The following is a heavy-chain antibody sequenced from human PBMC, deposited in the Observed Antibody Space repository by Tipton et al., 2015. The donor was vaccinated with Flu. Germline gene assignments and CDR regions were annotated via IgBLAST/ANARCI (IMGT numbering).Heavy chain of an antibody. Sequence: QLVQSGPEVKKPGASVKVSCKASGYAFISYYIHWVRQAPGQGLEWMGIINPNAGSANYAQKFQGRVTMTRDTSTNTVYMEVSSLRSEDTAVYYCARVREQLVIDAFDIWGQGTMVTVSS. J-gene: IGHJ3*02. D-gene: IGHD3-16*02. V-gene: IGHV1-46*01. CDR3: ARVREQLVIDAFDI. CDR1: GYAFISYY. CDR2: INPNAGSA.